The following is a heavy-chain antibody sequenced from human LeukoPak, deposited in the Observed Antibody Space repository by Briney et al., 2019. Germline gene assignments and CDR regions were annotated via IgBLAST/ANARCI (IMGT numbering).Heavy chain of an antibody. CDR2: ISSDGSST. V-gene: IGHV3-74*01. CDR1: GFTFSSYW. D-gene: IGHD2-15*01. J-gene: IGHJ5*02. CDR3: ARDIVVVVAATPQGFDP. Sequence: PGGSLRLSCAASGFTFSSYWMHWVRQAPGKGLVWVSRISSDGSSTSYADSVKGRFTISRDNAKNTLYLQMNSLRAEDTAVYYCARDIVVVVAATPQGFDPWGQGTLVTVSS.